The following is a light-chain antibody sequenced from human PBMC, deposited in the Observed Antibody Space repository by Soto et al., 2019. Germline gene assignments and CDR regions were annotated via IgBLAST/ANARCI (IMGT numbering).Light chain of an antibody. CDR2: GDI. J-gene: IGLJ2*01. V-gene: IGLV1-40*01. CDR1: SSNIGAGYD. Sequence: QSVLTQPPSVSGAPGQRVSISCTGTSSNIGAGYDVHWYQHLPGTAPKLLIFGDINRSSGVPDRFSGSKSGTSASLTITGLQAEDEADYYCQSYDSSLSISVFGGGTKLTVL. CDR3: QSYDSSLSISV.